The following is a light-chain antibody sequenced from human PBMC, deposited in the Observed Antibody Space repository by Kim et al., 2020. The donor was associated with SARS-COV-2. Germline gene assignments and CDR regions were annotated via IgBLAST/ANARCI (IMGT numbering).Light chain of an antibody. J-gene: IGLJ2*01. CDR1: SGHSSYA. CDR3: QTWDTGIQL. Sequence: QLVLTQSPSASASLGASVKLTCTLSSGHSSYAIAWHQQQPEKGPRYLMKLNSDGSHSKGDGIPDRFSGSSSGAERYLTISSLQSEDEADYYCQTWDTGIQLVGEGTQLTVL. V-gene: IGLV4-69*02. CDR2: LNSDGSH.